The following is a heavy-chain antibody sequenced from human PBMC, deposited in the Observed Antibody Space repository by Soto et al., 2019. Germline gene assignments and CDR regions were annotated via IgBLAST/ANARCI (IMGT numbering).Heavy chain of an antibody. CDR1: GFTFSSYA. D-gene: IGHD6-6*01. CDR3: ANFEYSSSSDWFDP. Sequence: PXGSLRLSCAAAGFTFSSYAMHWVRQAPGKGLEWVAVISYDGSNKYYADSVKGRFTISRDNSKNTLYLQMNSLRAEDTAVYYCANFEYSSSSDWFDPWGQGTPATVSS. J-gene: IGHJ5*02. CDR2: ISYDGSNK. V-gene: IGHV3-30-3*01.